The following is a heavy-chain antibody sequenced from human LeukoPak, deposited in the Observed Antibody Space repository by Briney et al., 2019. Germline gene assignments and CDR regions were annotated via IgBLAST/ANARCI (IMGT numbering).Heavy chain of an antibody. V-gene: IGHV3-53*01. J-gene: IGHJ5*02. CDR1: GFTVSSNY. CDR3: ARANLYNWFDP. CDR2: IYSGGST. Sequence: PGGSLRLSCAASGFTVSSNYMSWVRQAPGKGLEWVSVIYSGGSTYYADSVKGRFTISRDNSKNTLYLQMNSLRAEDTAVYYCARANLYNWFDPWGQGTLVTVSS. D-gene: IGHD2-8*01.